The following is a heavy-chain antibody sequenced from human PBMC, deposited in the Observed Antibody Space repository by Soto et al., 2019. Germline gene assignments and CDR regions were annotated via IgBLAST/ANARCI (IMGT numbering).Heavy chain of an antibody. Sequence: GGSLRLSCAASGFTFSSYGMHWVRQAPGKGLEWVAVISYDGSNKYYADSVKGRFTISRDSSKNMLYLQMNSLRAEDTAVYYCVKDHPALEYWGHGTLVTVSS. CDR3: VKDHPALEY. CDR2: ISYDGSNK. CDR1: GFTFSSYG. V-gene: IGHV3-30*18. J-gene: IGHJ4*01.